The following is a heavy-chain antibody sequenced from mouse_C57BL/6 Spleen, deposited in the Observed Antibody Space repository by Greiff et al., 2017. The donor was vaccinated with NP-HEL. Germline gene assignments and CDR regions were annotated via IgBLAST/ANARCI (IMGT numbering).Heavy chain of an antibody. Sequence: QVQLQQPGAELVRPGTSVTLSCKASGYTFTSYWMHWVKQRPGQGLEWIGVIDPSDSYTNYKQKLKSKATLTVDTSSSTAYMQLSSLTSEYSAVSYCARSAITTVFDYWGQGTTLTVSS. CDR3: ARSAITTVFDY. J-gene: IGHJ2*01. CDR1: GYTFTSYW. CDR2: IDPSDSYT. D-gene: IGHD2-4*01. V-gene: IGHV1-59*01.